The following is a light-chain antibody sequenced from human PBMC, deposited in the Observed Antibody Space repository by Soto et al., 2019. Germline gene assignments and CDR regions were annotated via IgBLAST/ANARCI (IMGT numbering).Light chain of an antibody. CDR3: CSCVCIYV. Sequence: QSVLTQPRSVSGSPGQSVTISCTGTSSDVGGYNYVSWYQQHPGKAPKLMIYDVSKRPSGVPDRFSGSVSGNTASLTISGLQGEAEADYCCCSCVCIYVFGTGTKLTVL. V-gene: IGLV2-11*01. CDR1: SSDVGGYNY. J-gene: IGLJ1*01. CDR2: DVS.